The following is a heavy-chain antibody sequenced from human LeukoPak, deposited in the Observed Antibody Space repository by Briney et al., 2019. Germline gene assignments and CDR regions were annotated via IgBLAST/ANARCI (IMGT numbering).Heavy chain of an antibody. Sequence: SSETLSLTCTVSGGSISSSSYNWGWIRQPPGKGLEWIGSINYSGSTYYNPSLKSRVTISVDSSKNQFSLNLTSVTAADTAVYYCARIAGGLYFYYYYMDVWGKGTTVTVSS. CDR3: ARIAGGLYFYYYYMDV. D-gene: IGHD3-16*01. V-gene: IGHV4-39*07. CDR1: GGSISSSSYN. CDR2: INYSGST. J-gene: IGHJ6*03.